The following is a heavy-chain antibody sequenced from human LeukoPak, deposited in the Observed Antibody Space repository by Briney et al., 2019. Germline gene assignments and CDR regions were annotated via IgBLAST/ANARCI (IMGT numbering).Heavy chain of an antibody. V-gene: IGHV4-30-2*01. CDR2: IYHSGST. CDR3: ARAIGSSTSLDAFDI. J-gene: IGHJ3*02. Sequence: SETLSLTCAVSGGSSSSGGYSWSWIRQPPGKGLEWIGYIYHSGSTYYNPSLKSRVTISVDRSKNQFSLKLSSVTAADTAVYYCARAIGSSTSLDAFDIWGQGTMVTVSS. D-gene: IGHD2-2*01. CDR1: GGSSSSGGYS.